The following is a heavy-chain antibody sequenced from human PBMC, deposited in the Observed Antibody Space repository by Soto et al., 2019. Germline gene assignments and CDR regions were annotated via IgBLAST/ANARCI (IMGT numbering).Heavy chain of an antibody. CDR2: INPSGGST. V-gene: IGHV1-46*03. Sequence: QVQRVQSGAEVTKPGASVKVSCKASGYTFTSYYMHWVRQAPGQGLEWMGIINPSGGSTCYAQKFQGRVTMNRDTSTSTVYMELSSLRSEDTAVYYCARDYGDYNFDYWGQGTLVTVSS. D-gene: IGHD4-17*01. J-gene: IGHJ4*02. CDR3: ARDYGDYNFDY. CDR1: GYTFTSYY.